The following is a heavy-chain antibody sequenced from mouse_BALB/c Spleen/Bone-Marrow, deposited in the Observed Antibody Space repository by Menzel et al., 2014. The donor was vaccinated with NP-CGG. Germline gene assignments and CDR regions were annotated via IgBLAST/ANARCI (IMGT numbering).Heavy chain of an antibody. CDR3: ARLVLFAY. J-gene: IGHJ3*01. Sequence: EVMLVESGAELVKPGASVKLSCTASGFNIKDTYMHWVKQRPEQGLEWIGRIDPANGNTKYDPKFQGKATITADTSSNTAYLQLSSLTSEDTAVYYCARLVLFAYWGQGTLVTVSA. V-gene: IGHV14-3*02. CDR1: GFNIKDTY. CDR2: IDPANGNT.